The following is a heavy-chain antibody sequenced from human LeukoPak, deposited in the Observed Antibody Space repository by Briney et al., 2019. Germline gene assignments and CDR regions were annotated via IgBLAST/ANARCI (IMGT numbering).Heavy chain of an antibody. J-gene: IGHJ6*04. V-gene: IGHV3-53*01. Sequence: GGSLRLSCAASRFTVSSNYMSWVRQAPGKGLEWVSVIYSGGSTYYADSVKGRFTISRDNPKNTLYLQMNSLRAEDTAVYYCARSRYFDRSPLDVWGKGTTVTISS. CDR1: RFTVSSNY. CDR2: IYSGGST. CDR3: ARSRYFDRSPLDV. D-gene: IGHD3-9*01.